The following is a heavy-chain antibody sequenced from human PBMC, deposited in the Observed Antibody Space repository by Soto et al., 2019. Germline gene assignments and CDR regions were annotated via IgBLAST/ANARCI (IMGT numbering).Heavy chain of an antibody. V-gene: IGHV4-59*08. CDR2: IYYSGST. Sequence: SETLSPTCTVSGGSISSYYWSWIRQPPGKGLEWIGYIYYSGSTNYNPSLKSRVTISVDTSKNQFSLKLSSVTAADTAVYYCARRYGPGFDYWGQGTLVTVSS. CDR1: GGSISSYY. CDR3: ARRYGPGFDY. D-gene: IGHD4-17*01. J-gene: IGHJ4*02.